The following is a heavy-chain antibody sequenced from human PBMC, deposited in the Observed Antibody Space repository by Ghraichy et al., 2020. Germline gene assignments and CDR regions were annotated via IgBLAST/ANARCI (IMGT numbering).Heavy chain of an antibody. V-gene: IGHV3-23*01. CDR2: VSNSGDKT. CDR3: AKRMSYYFDY. CDR1: GFTFSSYD. Sequence: GGSLRLSCVASGFTFSSYDMTWVRQAPGKGLEYVSGVSNSGDKTYDADSLKGRFTISRDNSKNTLYLQMNSLRAEDTAVYYCAKRMSYYFDYWGQGTLVTVPS. D-gene: IGHD2-15*01. J-gene: IGHJ4*02.